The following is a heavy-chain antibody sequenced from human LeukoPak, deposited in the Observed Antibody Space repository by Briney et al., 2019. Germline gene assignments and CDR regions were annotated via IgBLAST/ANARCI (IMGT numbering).Heavy chain of an antibody. J-gene: IGHJ5*02. Sequence: GESLKISCKGSGYSFTSYWIGWVRQMPGKGLEWMGIIYPGDSDTRYSPSFQGQVTISAVKSISTAYLQWSSLKASDTAMYYCARQGFGYCSSTSCQSRGGWFYPWGQGTLVTVSS. CDR2: IYPGDSDT. CDR3: ARQGFGYCSSTSCQSRGGWFYP. V-gene: IGHV5-51*01. D-gene: IGHD2-2*01. CDR1: GYSFTSYW.